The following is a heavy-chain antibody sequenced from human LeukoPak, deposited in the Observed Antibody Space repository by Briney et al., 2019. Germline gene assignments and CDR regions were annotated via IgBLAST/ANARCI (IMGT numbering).Heavy chain of an antibody. CDR2: IGTAGDT. V-gene: IGHV3-13*01. D-gene: IGHD3-9*01. Sequence: GGSLRLSCAASGFTFSSYDMHWVRQATGKGLEGVSAIGTAGDTYYPGSVKGRFTISRENAKNSLFLQTNSLRAGDTGVYYCARGSFDTYYDILTGYRSWWFDPWGQGTLVTVSS. CDR3: ARGSFDTYYDILTGYRSWWFDP. CDR1: GFTFSSYD. J-gene: IGHJ5*02.